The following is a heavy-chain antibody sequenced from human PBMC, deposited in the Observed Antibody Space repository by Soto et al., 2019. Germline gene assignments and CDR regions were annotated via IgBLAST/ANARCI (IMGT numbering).Heavy chain of an antibody. D-gene: IGHD6-19*01. V-gene: IGHV1-2*02. CDR2: INPNSGGT. Sequence: ASVKVSCKASGYTFTGYYMHWVRQAPGQGLEWMGWINPNSGGTNYAQKFRGRVTMTRDTSISTAYMELSRLRSDDTAVYYCARKIAVAGRVYFDYWGQGTLVTVSS. CDR1: GYTFTGYY. J-gene: IGHJ4*02. CDR3: ARKIAVAGRVYFDY.